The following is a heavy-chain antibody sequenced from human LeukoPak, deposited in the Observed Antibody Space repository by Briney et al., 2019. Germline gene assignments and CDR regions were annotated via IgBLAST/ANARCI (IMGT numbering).Heavy chain of an antibody. V-gene: IGHV1-69*04. CDR3: AGDPSSRGHYSNY. J-gene: IGHJ4*02. CDR1: GGTFSSYA. CDR2: IIPILGTA. Sequence: GASVKVSCKASGGTFSSYAISWVRQAPGQGLEWMGRIIPILGTANYAQKFQGRVAITADKSTSTAYMELSSLRSEDTAVYYCAGDPSSRGHYSNYWGQGTLVTVSS. D-gene: IGHD2-21*01.